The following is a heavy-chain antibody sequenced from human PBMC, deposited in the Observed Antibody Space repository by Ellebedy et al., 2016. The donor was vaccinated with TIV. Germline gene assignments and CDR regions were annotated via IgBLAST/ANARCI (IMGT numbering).Heavy chain of an antibody. J-gene: IGHJ4*02. D-gene: IGHD3-16*01. CDR2: LYYSGST. Sequence: SETLSLTXTVSGDSVSSSTYSWGWIRQPPGKGLEWIGSLYYSGSTSYNPSLWSRVTISVDTSKNQFSLKLSSVTAADTAVYYCATDWGRAAVLWGQGTLVTVSS. V-gene: IGHV4-39*02. CDR1: GDSVSSSTYS. CDR3: ATDWGRAAVL.